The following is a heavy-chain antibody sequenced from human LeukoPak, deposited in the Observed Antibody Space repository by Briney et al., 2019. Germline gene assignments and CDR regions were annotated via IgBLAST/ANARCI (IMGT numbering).Heavy chain of an antibody. Sequence: ASVKVSCKVSGYTLTELSMHWVRQAPGKGLEWMGGFDPEDGETICAQKFQGRVTMTEDTSTDTAYMELSSLRSEDTAVYYCATCSSTSCYGFLFDYWGQGTLVTVSS. V-gene: IGHV1-24*01. CDR3: ATCSSTSCYGFLFDY. J-gene: IGHJ4*02. CDR1: GYTLTELS. CDR2: FDPEDGET. D-gene: IGHD2-2*01.